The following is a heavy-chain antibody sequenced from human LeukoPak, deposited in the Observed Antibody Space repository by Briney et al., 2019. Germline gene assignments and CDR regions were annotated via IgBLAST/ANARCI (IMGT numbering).Heavy chain of an antibody. J-gene: IGHJ2*01. Sequence: SETLSLTCTVSGGSISSYYWSWIRQPPGKGLECMGYISSSGSTNYTPSLQSRVTISVDKSKNQFSMKLSSVNDAATAVYSCARLSLDTAKSSWYFHLWGRGTLVTVSS. CDR1: GGSISSYY. D-gene: IGHD5-18*01. CDR3: ARLSLDTAKSSWYFHL. V-gene: IGHV4-59*08. CDR2: ISSSGST.